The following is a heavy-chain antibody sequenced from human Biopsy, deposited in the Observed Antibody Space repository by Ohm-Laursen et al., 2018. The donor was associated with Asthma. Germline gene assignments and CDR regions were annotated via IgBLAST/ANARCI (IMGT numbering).Heavy chain of an antibody. CDR2: ISSGSDYI. Sequence: GTLSLTCAASGFNFSYYSMIWVRQAPGTGLEWVAAISSGSDYIFYADSVKGRFTISRDNAKNSLYLQMNSLRDEDTAVYYCARFKRGYSYGYAGVFDYWGQGTLVTVSS. J-gene: IGHJ4*02. V-gene: IGHV3-21*01. D-gene: IGHD5-18*01. CDR1: GFNFSYYS. CDR3: ARFKRGYSYGYAGVFDY.